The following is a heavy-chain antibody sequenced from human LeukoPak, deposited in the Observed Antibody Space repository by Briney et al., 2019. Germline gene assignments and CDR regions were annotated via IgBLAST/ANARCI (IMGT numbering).Heavy chain of an antibody. CDR2: INPNSGGT. J-gene: IGHJ1*01. CDR1: GYTFTGYY. D-gene: IGHD5-12*01. V-gene: IGHV1-2*02. Sequence: ASVKVSCKASGYTFTGYYMHWVRQAPGQGLEWMGWINPNSGGTNYAQKFQGRVTMTRDTSISTACMELSRLRSDDTAVYYCARGATITVFYFQHWGQGTLVTVSS. CDR3: ARGATITVFYFQH.